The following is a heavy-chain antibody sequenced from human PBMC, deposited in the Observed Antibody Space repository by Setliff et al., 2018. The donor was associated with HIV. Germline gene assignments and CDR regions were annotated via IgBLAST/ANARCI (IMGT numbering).Heavy chain of an antibody. CDR1: GDSITGRW. Sequence: KTSETLSLTCTVSGDSITGRWLSWIRQSPGKGLEWIGHIYTFGDISYNPSLKSRATISVDKSKNQFFLKLTSVTAADTAVYFCAREGQQLARSFDSWGQGSLVTVSS. CDR2: IYTFGDI. D-gene: IGHD6-13*01. CDR3: AREGQQLARSFDS. V-gene: IGHV4-4*08. J-gene: IGHJ4*02.